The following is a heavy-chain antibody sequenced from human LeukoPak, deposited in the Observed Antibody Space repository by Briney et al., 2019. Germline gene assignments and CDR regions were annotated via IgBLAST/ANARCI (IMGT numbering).Heavy chain of an antibody. J-gene: IGHJ6*02. CDR3: ARSDVDTNLNRAYYYGMDV. D-gene: IGHD5-18*01. CDR2: IYHSGST. V-gene: IGHV4-4*02. CDR1: GGSISSNDW. Sequence: SGTLSLTCAVSGGSISSNDWWTWVRQPPGKGLEWIGEIYHSGSTNYNPSLKSRITISVDKSKNQFSLKLSSVTAADTAVYYCARSDVDTNLNRAYYYGMDVWGQGTTVTVSS.